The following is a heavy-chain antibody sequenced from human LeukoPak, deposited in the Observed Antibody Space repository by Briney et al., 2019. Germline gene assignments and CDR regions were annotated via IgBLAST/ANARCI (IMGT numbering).Heavy chain of an antibody. Sequence: GGSLRLSCAASGFTFSSYGMSWVRQAPGKGLEWVSAISGSGGSTYYADSVKGRFTISRDNSKNTLYLQMNSLRAEDTAVYYCAKDRTRGYSGYIPFDYWGQGTLVTVSS. D-gene: IGHD5-12*01. CDR3: AKDRTRGYSGYIPFDY. J-gene: IGHJ4*02. CDR1: GFTFSSYG. CDR2: ISGSGGST. V-gene: IGHV3-23*01.